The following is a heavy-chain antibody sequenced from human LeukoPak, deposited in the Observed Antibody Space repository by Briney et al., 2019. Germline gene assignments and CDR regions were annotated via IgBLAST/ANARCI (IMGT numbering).Heavy chain of an antibody. V-gene: IGHV4-39*07. D-gene: IGHD3-10*01. Sequence: SETLSLTCTVSGGSISSSSYYWGWIRQPPGKGLEWIGSIYYSGSTYYNPSLKSRVTISVDTSKNQFSLKLSSVTAADTAVYYCARVYGSGAFDIWGQGTMVTVSS. CDR3: ARVYGSGAFDI. J-gene: IGHJ3*02. CDR2: IYYSGST. CDR1: GGSISSSSYY.